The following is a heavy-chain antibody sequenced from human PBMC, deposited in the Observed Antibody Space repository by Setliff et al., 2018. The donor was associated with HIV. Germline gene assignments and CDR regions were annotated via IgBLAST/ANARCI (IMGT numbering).Heavy chain of an antibody. CDR3: ARDYNYIFDS. D-gene: IGHD3-22*01. Sequence: GGSLRLSCVASSGFAFSDNPMNWVRQAPGKGPEWISHIRGKSDIIKYAESVMGRFTISRDNAKNSLYLEMNSLRAEDTAIYCCARDYNYIFDSWGQGVLVTVSS. CDR1: GFAFSDNP. CDR2: IRGKSDII. V-gene: IGHV3-48*01. J-gene: IGHJ4*02.